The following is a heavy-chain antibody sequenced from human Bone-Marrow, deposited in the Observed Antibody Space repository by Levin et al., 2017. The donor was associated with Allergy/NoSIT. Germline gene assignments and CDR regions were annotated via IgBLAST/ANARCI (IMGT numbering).Heavy chain of an antibody. CDR3: ARGDIRGWSSYSYNLDV. CDR1: GFTFYTFA. D-gene: IGHD6-19*01. Sequence: GESLKISCAASGFTFYTFAMHWVRQAPGKGLEWVAVIWYDVGNKEYADSVKGRFTISRDDSKRTLHLQMDSVRVEDTAVYYCARGDIRGWSSYSYNLDVWGPGTTVIVSS. J-gene: IGHJ6*02. V-gene: IGHV3-33*03. CDR2: IWYDVGNK.